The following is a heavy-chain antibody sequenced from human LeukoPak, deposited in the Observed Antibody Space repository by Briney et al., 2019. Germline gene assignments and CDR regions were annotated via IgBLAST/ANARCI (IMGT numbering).Heavy chain of an antibody. CDR2: IYYSGST. Sequence: SETLSLTCTVSGGSISSSSYYWGWIRQPPGKGLEWIGSIYYSGSTYYNPSLKSRVTISVDTSKNQLSLKLNSVTAADTAVYYCAREIYHQLGLYYYYYMDVWGKGTTVTVSS. V-gene: IGHV4-39*07. CDR3: AREIYHQLGLYYYYYMDV. J-gene: IGHJ6*03. CDR1: GGSISSSSYY. D-gene: IGHD3-16*01.